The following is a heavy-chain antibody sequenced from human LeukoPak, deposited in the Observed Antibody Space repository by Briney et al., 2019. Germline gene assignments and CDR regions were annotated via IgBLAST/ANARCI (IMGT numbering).Heavy chain of an antibody. CDR2: IKQDGSEK. D-gene: IGHD2-2*01. J-gene: IGHJ4*02. CDR3: ASVVVVPAAITPGGFYY. V-gene: IGHV3-7*01. CDR1: GVTFSSDW. Sequence: GGSLRLSCAASGVTFSSDWMSWVRQGPGEGVEWVANIKQDGSEKYYVDSVKRPFTSSTDNSKNSLYLQINSLRAEDTALYYCASVVVVPAAITPGGFYYWGQGTLVTVSS.